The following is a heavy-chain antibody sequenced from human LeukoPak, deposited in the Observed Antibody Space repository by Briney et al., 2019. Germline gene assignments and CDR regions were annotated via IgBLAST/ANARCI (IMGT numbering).Heavy chain of an antibody. V-gene: IGHV4-34*01. Sequence: SETLSLTCAVYGGSFSGYYWSWIRQPPGKGLEWIGEINHSGSTNYNPSPKSRVTISVDTSKNQFSLKLSSVTAADTAVYYCARGPGYYDSSGPYYFDYWGQGTLVTVSS. D-gene: IGHD3-22*01. CDR2: INHSGST. CDR1: GGSFSGYY. CDR3: ARGPGYYDSSGPYYFDY. J-gene: IGHJ4*02.